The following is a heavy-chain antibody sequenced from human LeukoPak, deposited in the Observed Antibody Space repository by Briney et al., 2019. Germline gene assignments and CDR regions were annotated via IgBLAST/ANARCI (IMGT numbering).Heavy chain of an antibody. D-gene: IGHD1-1*01. CDR2: INTRTGHP. CDR3: VRDFDTITTAFLVH. Sequence: PGGSLRLSCAASGFTFRNYCMNWVRQAPGKGLEWVSSINTRTGHPYYADSVRGRFTISRDNARNSLYLQMDSLGAEDTAVYYCVRDFDTITTAFLVHWGQGTLVTVSS. J-gene: IGHJ4*02. V-gene: IGHV3-21*01. CDR1: GFTFRNYC.